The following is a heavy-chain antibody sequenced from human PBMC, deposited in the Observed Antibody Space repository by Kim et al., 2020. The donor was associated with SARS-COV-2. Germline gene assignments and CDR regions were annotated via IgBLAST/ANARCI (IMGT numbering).Heavy chain of an antibody. V-gene: IGHV3-15*01. J-gene: IGHJ4*02. CDR2: TT. Sequence: TTDYAEPVKGRFTISRDDSKNTLYLQMNSLKPEDTALYYCTTIISAAYRGLWGQGTLVTVSS. CDR3: TTIISAAYRGL. D-gene: IGHD6-13*01.